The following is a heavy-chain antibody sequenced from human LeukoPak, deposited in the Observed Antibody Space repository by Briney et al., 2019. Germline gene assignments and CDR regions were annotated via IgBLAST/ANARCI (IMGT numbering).Heavy chain of an antibody. CDR3: ARDRIQLWSHDY. J-gene: IGHJ4*02. D-gene: IGHD5-18*01. V-gene: IGHV3-21*01. CDR1: GFTFSNFA. CDR2: IVGSSST. Sequence: GGSLRLSCAASGFTFSNFAMTWVRQAPGKGLEWVSSIVGSSSTYYADSLKGRFTISRDNAKNSLYLQMNGLRAEDTAVYYCARDRIQLWSHDYWGQGTLVTVSS.